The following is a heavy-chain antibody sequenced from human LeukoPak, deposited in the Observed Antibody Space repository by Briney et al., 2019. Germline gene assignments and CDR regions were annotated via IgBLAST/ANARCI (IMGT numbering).Heavy chain of an antibody. D-gene: IGHD1-14*01. J-gene: IGHJ4*02. CDR3: ARTKTTFLPSDY. CDR1: GFTISDQY. V-gene: IGHV3-74*01. CDR2: ISIDGSNT. Sequence: GGSLRLSCAASGFTISDQYLDWVRQAPGKGLVWVSRISIDGSNTTYADSVKGRFTISRDNAKNTLYLLMNGLGVEDTAVYFCARTKTTFLPSDYWGQGTLVTVSS.